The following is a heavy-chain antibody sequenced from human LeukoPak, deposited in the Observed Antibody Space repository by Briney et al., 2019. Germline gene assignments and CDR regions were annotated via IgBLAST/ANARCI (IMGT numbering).Heavy chain of an antibody. CDR1: GGTFSSYA. J-gene: IGHJ3*02. CDR2: IIPIFGTT. CDR3: ARTAGYSSSWYGAFDI. V-gene: IGHV1-69*13. D-gene: IGHD6-13*01. Sequence: ASVKVSCKASGGTFSSYAISWVRQAPGQGLEWMGGIIPIFGTTNYAQKFQGRVTITADESTSTAYMKLSSLRSEDTAVYYCARTAGYSSSWYGAFDIWGQGTMVTVSS.